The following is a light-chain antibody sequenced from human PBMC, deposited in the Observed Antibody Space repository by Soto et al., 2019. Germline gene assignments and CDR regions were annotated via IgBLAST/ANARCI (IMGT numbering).Light chain of an antibody. CDR2: DAS. CDR1: QTISHW. Sequence: DIRLAQSPAALSASGGDRVTITCRASQTISHWLAWYQQKPGKAPKLLIYDASSLESGVPSRFSGSGSGTEFTLTISSLQSEDFAIYYCLQYNNWPPITFGQGTRLEIK. CDR3: LQYNNWPPIT. V-gene: IGKV1-5*01. J-gene: IGKJ5*01.